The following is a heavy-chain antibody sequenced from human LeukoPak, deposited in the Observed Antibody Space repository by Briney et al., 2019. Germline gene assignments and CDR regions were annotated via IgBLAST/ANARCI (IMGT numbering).Heavy chain of an antibody. J-gene: IGHJ6*03. D-gene: IGHD2-2*01. CDR2: IYTSGST. Sequence: SETLSLTCTVSGGSISSYYWSWIRQPPGKGLEWIGYIYTSGSTNYNPSLKSRVTISVDTSKNQFSLKLSSVTAADTAVYYCARGPHCSSTSCLSDYYYYMDVWGKGTTVTVSS. V-gene: IGHV4-4*09. CDR3: ARGPHCSSTSCLSDYYYYMDV. CDR1: GGSISSYY.